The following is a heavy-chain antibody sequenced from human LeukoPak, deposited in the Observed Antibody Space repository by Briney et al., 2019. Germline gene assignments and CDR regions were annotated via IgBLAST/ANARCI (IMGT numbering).Heavy chain of an antibody. CDR1: GDSVSSNSAA. Sequence: SQTLSLTCAISGDSVSSNSAAWNWIRQSPSRGLEWLGRAYYRSKWYNEYAVSVKSRITINPDTSKNQFSLQLNSVTPEDTAVYYCARETIQLERPGWFDPWGQGTLVTVSS. J-gene: IGHJ5*02. V-gene: IGHV6-1*01. CDR2: AYYRSKWYN. D-gene: IGHD1-1*01. CDR3: ARETIQLERPGWFDP.